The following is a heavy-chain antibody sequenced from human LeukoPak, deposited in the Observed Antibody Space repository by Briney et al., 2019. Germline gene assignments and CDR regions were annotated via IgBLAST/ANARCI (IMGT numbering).Heavy chain of an antibody. CDR1: GGSFSGYY. CDR2: INHSGST. D-gene: IGHD3-22*01. J-gene: IGHJ3*02. V-gene: IGHV4-34*01. CDR3: ARPTERYYYDSSGYFDAFDI. Sequence: SETLSLTCAVYGGSFSGYYWSWIRQPPGKGLEWIGEINHSGSTNYNPSLKSRVTISVDTSKNRFSLKLTSVTAADTAVYYCARPTERYYYDSSGYFDAFDIWGQGTMVTVSS.